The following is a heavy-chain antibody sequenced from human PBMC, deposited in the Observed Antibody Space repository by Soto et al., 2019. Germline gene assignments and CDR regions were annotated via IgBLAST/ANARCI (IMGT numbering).Heavy chain of an antibody. CDR2: IYYSGST. V-gene: IGHV4-39*01. J-gene: IGHJ4*02. CDR1: GGSISSSSYY. CDR3: ARSPIAAAGPFDY. D-gene: IGHD6-13*01. Sequence: WETLSLTCTVSGGSISSSSYYWGWIRQPPGKGLEWIGSIYYSGSTYYNPSLKSRVTISVDTSKNQFSLKLSSVTAADTAVHYCARSPIAAAGPFDYWGQGTLVTVSS.